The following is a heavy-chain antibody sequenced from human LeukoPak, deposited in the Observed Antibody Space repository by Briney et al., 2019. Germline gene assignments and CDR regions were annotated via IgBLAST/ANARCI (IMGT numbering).Heavy chain of an antibody. V-gene: IGHV1-8*01. CDR3: ARAPMVRGVIITRFDP. Sequence: ASVKVSCKASGYTFTSYDINWVRQATGQGLEWMGWMNPNGGNTGYAQKFQGRVTMTRNTSISTAYMELSSLRSEDTAVYYCARAPMVRGVIITRFDPWGQGTLVTVSS. CDR1: GYTFTSYD. CDR2: MNPNGGNT. D-gene: IGHD3-10*01. J-gene: IGHJ5*02.